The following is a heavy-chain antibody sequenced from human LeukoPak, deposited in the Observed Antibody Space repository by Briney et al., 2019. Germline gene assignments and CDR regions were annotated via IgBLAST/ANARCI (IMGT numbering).Heavy chain of an antibody. CDR2: ITDNGNTT. V-gene: IGHV3-23*01. CDR3: ATLRLSDHFDY. CDR1: GFTFSSYA. Sequence: GGSLRLSCAASGFTFSSYAMTWVRLSPGKGLEWVSAITDNGNTTYYADSVKGRFTISRDNSKNTLYLQMNSLRAEDTAVYYCATLRLSDHFDYWGQGALVTVSS. J-gene: IGHJ4*02. D-gene: IGHD2-15*01.